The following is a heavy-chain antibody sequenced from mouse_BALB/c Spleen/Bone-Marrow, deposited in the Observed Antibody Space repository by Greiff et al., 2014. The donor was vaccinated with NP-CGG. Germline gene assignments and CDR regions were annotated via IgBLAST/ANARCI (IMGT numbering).Heavy chain of an antibody. V-gene: IGHV2-6-2*01. J-gene: IGHJ3*01. CDR1: GFSLTSYG. Sequence: VQVVESGPDLVAPSQSLSITCTVLGFSLTSYGVHWVRQPPGKGLEWLVVIWSDGSTTYNSALKSRLSISKDNSKSQVFLKMNSLQTDDTAMYYCARHDNDGYYLAYWGQGTLVTVSA. D-gene: IGHD2-3*01. CDR2: IWSDGST. CDR3: ARHDNDGYYLAY.